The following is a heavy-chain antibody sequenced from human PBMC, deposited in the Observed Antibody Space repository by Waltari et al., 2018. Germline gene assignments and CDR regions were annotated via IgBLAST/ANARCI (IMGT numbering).Heavy chain of an antibody. CDR3: AKGGLLALFDY. J-gene: IGHJ4*02. Sequence: EVQLLESGGGLVQPGGSLRLSCAASGFTFSSYAMSWVRQAPGKGVDGVSAISGSGGSTYYADSVKGRFTISRDNSKNTLYLQMNSLRAEDTAVYYCAKGGLLALFDYWGQGTLVTVSS. CDR2: ISGSGGST. CDR1: GFTFSSYA. V-gene: IGHV3-23*01.